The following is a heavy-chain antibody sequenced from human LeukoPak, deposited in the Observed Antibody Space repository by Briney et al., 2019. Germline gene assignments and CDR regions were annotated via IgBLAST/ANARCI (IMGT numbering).Heavy chain of an antibody. CDR2: IKQDGREK. CDR1: GFSFSRYW. D-gene: IGHD6-25*01. V-gene: IGHV3-7*04. J-gene: IGHJ4*02. Sequence: GGSLRLSRAASGFSFSRYWMSWVRQAPGKGLAWVANIKQDGREKYYVDSVKGRFTISRDNAKNSLYLQMNSLRAEDTAVYYCARVDLAAWFDYWGQGTLVTVSS. CDR3: ARVDLAAWFDY.